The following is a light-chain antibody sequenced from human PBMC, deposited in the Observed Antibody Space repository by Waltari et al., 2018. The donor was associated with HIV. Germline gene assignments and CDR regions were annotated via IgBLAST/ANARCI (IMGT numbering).Light chain of an antibody. J-gene: IGKJ2*01. CDR3: LQQYTYPRT. Sequence: DIQMTQSPFSLSASVGDRVTITCRASQDISVDLGWYHQKPVKAPKRLIYCSSNFESGVPSRFSGSRSGTEFTLTINGLQPEDVATYYCLQQYTYPRTFGQGTKLDIK. CDR2: CSS. V-gene: IGKV1-17*01. CDR1: QDISVD.